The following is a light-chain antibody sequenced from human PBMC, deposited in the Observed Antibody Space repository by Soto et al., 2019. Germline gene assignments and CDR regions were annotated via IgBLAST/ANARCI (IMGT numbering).Light chain of an antibody. CDR2: EVT. CDR1: SSDVGGYNY. V-gene: IGLV2-8*01. J-gene: IGLJ1*01. CDR3: SSYGVTNIFV. Sequence: QSVLTQPPSASVSPGQSVTISCTGSSSDVGGYNYVSWYQQHPGKAPKVIIYEVTKRPSGVADRFSGSKSGSTASLTVSGLQGEEGADDYCSSYGVTNIFVLGTGTKFTVL.